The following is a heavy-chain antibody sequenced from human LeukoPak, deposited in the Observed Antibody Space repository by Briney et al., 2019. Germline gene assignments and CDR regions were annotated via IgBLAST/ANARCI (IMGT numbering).Heavy chain of an antibody. CDR1: GFTFSSYG. J-gene: IGHJ4*02. CDR2: ISYDGSNK. Sequence: PGGSLRLSCAASGFTFSSYGMHWVRQAPGKGLEWVAVISYDGSNKYYADSVKGRFTISRDNSKNTLYLQMNSLRVEDTAVYYCAKSTGGTWGDFEDWGQGTLVTVSS. D-gene: IGHD2-8*02. V-gene: IGHV3-30*18. CDR3: AKSTGGTWGDFED.